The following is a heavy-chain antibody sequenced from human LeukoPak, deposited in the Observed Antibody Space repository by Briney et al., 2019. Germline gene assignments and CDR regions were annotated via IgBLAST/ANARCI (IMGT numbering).Heavy chain of an antibody. CDR1: GCTFTNFD. V-gene: IGHV1-8*01. CDR2: MSPTTGNT. J-gene: IGHJ4*02. Sequence: ASVKVSCKASGCTFTNFDINWVRQATGQGLEWLGWMSPTTGNTGYAQKFQGRVTLTRETSISTAYMELRRLRSDDTAVFYCSIDFGYWGQGTLVTVSS. CDR3: SIDFGY.